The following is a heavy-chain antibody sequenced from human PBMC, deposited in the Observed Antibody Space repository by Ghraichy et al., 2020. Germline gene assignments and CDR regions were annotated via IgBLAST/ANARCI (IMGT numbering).Heavy chain of an antibody. CDR3: SASCPRRNRGTDY. D-gene: IGHD2/OR15-2a*01. CDR1: GGSIKRSSYC. CDR2: IYYSGTT. Sequence: SETLSLTCAVSGGSIKRSSYCWVWHRQPPGKGLEWIGSIYYSGTTHLNPSLQSRATISVDTSKNQFSLKLTSVTAADTAVYCCSASCPRRNRGTDYWGQGTLGTVSS. J-gene: IGHJ4*02. V-gene: IGHV4-39*01.